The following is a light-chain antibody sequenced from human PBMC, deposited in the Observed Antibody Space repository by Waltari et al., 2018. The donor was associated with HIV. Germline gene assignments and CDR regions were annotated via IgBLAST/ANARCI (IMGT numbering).Light chain of an antibody. CDR3: QQYGNSRGT. CDR1: QSVGSSY. CDR2: SAS. J-gene: IGKJ4*01. V-gene: IGKV3-20*01. Sequence: EIALTQSPGTLSFSPGQRATLPCRASQSVGSSYLAWYQQKPGQTPRLLIYSASSRATGIPDRFSGSESGTDFTLTISRLEPEDSAVYYCQQYGNSRGTFGGGTKVEVK.